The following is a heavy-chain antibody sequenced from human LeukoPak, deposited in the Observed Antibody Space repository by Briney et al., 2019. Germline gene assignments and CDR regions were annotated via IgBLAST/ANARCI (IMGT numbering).Heavy chain of an antibody. J-gene: IGHJ4*02. CDR3: ARASYSYDISGWVPFDY. V-gene: IGHV4-39*01. Sequence: SETLSLTCTVSGGSTSSSSYYWGWIRQPPGKGLEWIGSIYYSGSTYYNPSLKSRVTISVDTSKNQFSLKLSSVTAADTAVYYCARASYSYDISGWVPFDYWGQGTLVTVSS. CDR2: IYYSGST. D-gene: IGHD3-22*01. CDR1: GGSTSSSSYY.